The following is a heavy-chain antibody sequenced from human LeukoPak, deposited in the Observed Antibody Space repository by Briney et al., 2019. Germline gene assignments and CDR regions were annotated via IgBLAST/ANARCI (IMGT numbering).Heavy chain of an antibody. CDR3: ARLGYNFGYYFDY. CDR1: GGSISSGGYY. V-gene: IGHV4-31*03. CDR2: IYYSGST. Sequence: SETLSLTCTVSGGSISSGGYYWSWIRQHPGKGLEWIGYIYYSGSTYYNPSLKSRLTISVDTSKGQFSLRLSSVTAADTAVYFCARLGYNFGYYFDYWGQGALVTVSS. J-gene: IGHJ4*02. D-gene: IGHD5-18*01.